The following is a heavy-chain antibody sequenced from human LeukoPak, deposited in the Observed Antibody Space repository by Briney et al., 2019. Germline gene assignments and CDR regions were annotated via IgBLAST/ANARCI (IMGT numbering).Heavy chain of an antibody. CDR1: GCTFTSCD. V-gene: IGHV1-8*01. CDR2: MNPNSGNT. Sequence: ASVKVSCKASGCTFTSCDINWVRQATGQGLEWMGWMNPNSGNTGYGQSFQGRITMTRDISIGTAYMELSNLTSEDTAIYYCTRGSSGRRDNWGQGTLVTVSA. J-gene: IGHJ4*02. CDR3: TRGSSGRRDN. D-gene: IGHD6-19*01.